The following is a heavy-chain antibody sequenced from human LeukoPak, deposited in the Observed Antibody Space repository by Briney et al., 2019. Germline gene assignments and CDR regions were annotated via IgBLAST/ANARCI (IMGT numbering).Heavy chain of an antibody. CDR2: IIPIFGTA. J-gene: IGHJ4*02. CDR3: ARVGYDYDFWSGYFAFDY. CDR1: GGTFSSYA. V-gene: IGHV1-69*05. D-gene: IGHD3-3*01. Sequence: GSSVKVSCKASGGTFSSYAISWVRQAPGQGLEWMGGIIPIFGTANYAQKFQGRVTITTDESTSTAYMELSSLRSEDTAVYYCARVGYDYDFWSGYFAFDYWGQGTLVTVSS.